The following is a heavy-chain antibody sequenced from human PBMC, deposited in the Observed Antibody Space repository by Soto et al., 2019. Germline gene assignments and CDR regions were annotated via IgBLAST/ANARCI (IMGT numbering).Heavy chain of an antibody. CDR1: GFTFSSYD. CDR3: ARGHVLYYYGSVYIPPGRNYYGIVV. V-gene: IGHV3-13*04. Sequence: GGALRLSCGGSGFTFSSYDMHWVRQATGKGLEWGSAIGTAGDTYYPGSVKGRFTIARENAKNSLYLQMNSLRAGDTAVYYCARGHVLYYYGSVYIPPGRNYYGIVVLRQATTV. D-gene: IGHD3-10*01. CDR2: IGTAGDT. J-gene: IGHJ6*02.